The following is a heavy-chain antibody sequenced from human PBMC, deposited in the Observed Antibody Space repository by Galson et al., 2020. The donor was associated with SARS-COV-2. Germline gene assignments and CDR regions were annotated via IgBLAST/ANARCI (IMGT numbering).Heavy chain of an antibody. CDR2: ISYDGSNK. Sequence: TGGSLRLSCAASGFTFSSYAMHWVRQAPGKGLEWVAVISYDGSNKYYADSVKGRFTISRDNSKNTLYLQMNSLRAEDTAVYYCARAVGGSYYYGMDVWGQGTTVTVS. CDR1: GFTFSSYA. CDR3: ARAVGGSYYYGMDV. J-gene: IGHJ6*02. V-gene: IGHV3-30-3*01. D-gene: IGHD1-26*01.